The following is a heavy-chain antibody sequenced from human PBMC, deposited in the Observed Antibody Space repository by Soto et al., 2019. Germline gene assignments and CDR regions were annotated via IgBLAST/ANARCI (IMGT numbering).Heavy chain of an antibody. CDR3: ARAGVFAVDIDNX. CDR2: INPSGGST. D-gene: IGHD5-12*01. Sequence: ASVKVSCKASGYTFTSYYMHWVRQAPGQGLEWMGIINPSGGSTSYAQKFQGRVTMTRETSTRTVYMELSSLRSEDTAVYYCARAGVFAVDIDNXWGQGPLVTVSX. CDR1: GYTFTSYY. V-gene: IGHV1-46*01. J-gene: IGHJ4*02.